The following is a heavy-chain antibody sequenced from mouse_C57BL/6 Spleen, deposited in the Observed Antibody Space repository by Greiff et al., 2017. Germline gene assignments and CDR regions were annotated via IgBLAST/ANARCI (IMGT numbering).Heavy chain of an antibody. D-gene: IGHD1-1*01. CDR1: GYTFTDYY. V-gene: IGHV1-76*01. Sequence: VQLQQSGAELVRPGASVKLSCKASGYTFTDYYINWVKQRPGQGLEWIARIYPGSGNTYYNEKFKGKATLTAEKSSSTAYMQLSSLTSEDSAVYFCARWKYYGSSYDAMDDWGQGTSVTVSS. J-gene: IGHJ4*01. CDR2: IYPGSGNT. CDR3: ARWKYYGSSYDAMDD.